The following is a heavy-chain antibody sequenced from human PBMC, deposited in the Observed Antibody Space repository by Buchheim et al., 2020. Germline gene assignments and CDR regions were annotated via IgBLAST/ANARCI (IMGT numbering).Heavy chain of an antibody. CDR3: AKHSSSHYFYYYMDV. V-gene: IGHV3-23*01. CDR1: GFTFASYA. D-gene: IGHD6-13*01. J-gene: IGHJ6*03. Sequence: EVQLLESGGKLVQPGGSLRLSCSASGFTFASYAMSWVRQVPGKGLEWVSSITASGAGTHNADSVKGRFPISRDNFKKTVYLQMNSLTGEDTAIYYCAKHSSSHYFYYYMDVWGTGTT. CDR2: ITASGAGT.